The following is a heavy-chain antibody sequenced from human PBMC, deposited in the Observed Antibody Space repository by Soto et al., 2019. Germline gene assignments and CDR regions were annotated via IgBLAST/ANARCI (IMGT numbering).Heavy chain of an antibody. J-gene: IGHJ4*02. Sequence: GGSLRLSCEVSGFTFSSSGMHWVRQAPGKGLEWVAVISYDGSNKYYADSVKGRFTISRDNSKNTLYLQMNSLRAEDTAVYYCARPIDMVRGVISALGYWGQGTLVTVSS. V-gene: IGHV3-30*03. CDR3: ARPIDMVRGVISALGY. CDR1: GFTFSSSG. D-gene: IGHD3-10*01. CDR2: ISYDGSNK.